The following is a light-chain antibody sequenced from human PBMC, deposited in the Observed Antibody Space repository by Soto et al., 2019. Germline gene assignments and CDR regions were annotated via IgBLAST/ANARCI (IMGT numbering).Light chain of an antibody. Sequence: EVVLTQSPGTLSLSPGERATLSCRASRSVSSNYLAWYQQKPGQAPRLLIYGASSRATGIPDRFSGSGSGTDFPFTICSLETEDCAVDCCVERSIAITFGQGTRLEIK. CDR1: RSVSSNY. CDR3: VERSIAIT. J-gene: IGKJ5*01. CDR2: GAS. V-gene: IGKV3D-20*02.